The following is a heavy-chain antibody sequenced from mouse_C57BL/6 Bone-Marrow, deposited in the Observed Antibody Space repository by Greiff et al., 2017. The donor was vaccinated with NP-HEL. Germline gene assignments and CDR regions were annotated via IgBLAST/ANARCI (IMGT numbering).Heavy chain of an antibody. J-gene: IGHJ2*01. V-gene: IGHV1-69*01. CDR3: ARSCYGYDY. Sequence: QVQLQQPGAELVMPGASVKLSCKASGYTFTSYWMHWVKQRPGQGLEWIGEIDPSDSYTNYNQKFKGKSTLTVDKSSSTAYMQLSSLTSEDSAVYYCARSCYGYDYWGQGTTLTVSS. CDR1: GYTFTSYW. D-gene: IGHD2-2*01. CDR2: IDPSDSYT.